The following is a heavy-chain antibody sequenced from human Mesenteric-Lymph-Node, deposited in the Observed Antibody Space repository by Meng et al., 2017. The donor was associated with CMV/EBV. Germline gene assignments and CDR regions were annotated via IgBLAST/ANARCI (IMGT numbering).Heavy chain of an antibody. J-gene: IGHJ4*02. D-gene: IGHD3-3*01. V-gene: IGHV3-48*03. Sequence: GESLKISCAASGFTFGSYEMNWVRQIPGKGLEWISYISSSGATISYADSVKGRFTISRDNAKRSLYLDMNSLRADDTGIYYCARNYDFYSHYYGTDYWGQGTLVTSPQ. CDR2: ISSSGATI. CDR1: GFTFGSYE. CDR3: ARNYDFYSHYYGTDY.